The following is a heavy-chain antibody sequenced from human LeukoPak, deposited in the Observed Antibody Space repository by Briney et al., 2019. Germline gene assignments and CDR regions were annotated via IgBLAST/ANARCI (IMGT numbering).Heavy chain of an antibody. V-gene: IGHV3-48*04. CDR3: AGAGDY. J-gene: IGHJ4*02. Sequence: GGFLRLSCAASGFTFSSYSMNWVRQAPGKGLEWVSYISDSSSTIYYADSVKGRFTISRDNAKNSLYLQMNSLRAEGTAVYYCAGAGDYWGQGTLVTVSS. CDR2: ISDSSSTI. CDR1: GFTFSSYS.